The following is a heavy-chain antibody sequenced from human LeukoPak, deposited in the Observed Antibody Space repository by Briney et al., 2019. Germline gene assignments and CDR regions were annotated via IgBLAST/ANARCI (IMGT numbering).Heavy chain of an antibody. CDR1: GFTFSSYS. CDR2: ISSSSSAM. J-gene: IGHJ4*02. V-gene: IGHV3-48*02. CDR3: ARGWNRGDY. Sequence: PGGSLRLSCAASGFTFSSYSMNWVRQAPGKGLEWISYISSSSSAMYYADSVKGRFTISRDKAKNSLYPQMNSLRDEDTAVYYCARGWNRGDYWGQGTLVTVSS. D-gene: IGHD3-10*01.